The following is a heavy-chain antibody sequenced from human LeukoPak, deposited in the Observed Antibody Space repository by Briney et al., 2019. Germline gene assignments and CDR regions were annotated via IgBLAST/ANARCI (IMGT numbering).Heavy chain of an antibody. V-gene: IGHV3-48*01. CDR1: GFTFSSYS. CDR2: ISSSSSTI. CDR3: ARGPYGDYSYFDY. J-gene: IGHJ4*02. Sequence: GGSLRLSCAASGFTFSSYSMNWVRQAPGKGLEWVSYISSSSSTIYYADSVKGRFAISRDNAKNSLYLQMNSLRAEDTAVYYCARGPYGDYSYFDYWGQGTLVTVSS. D-gene: IGHD4-17*01.